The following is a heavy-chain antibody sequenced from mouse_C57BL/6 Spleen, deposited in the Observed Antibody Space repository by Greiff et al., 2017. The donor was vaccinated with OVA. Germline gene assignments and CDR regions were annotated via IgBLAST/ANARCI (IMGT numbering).Heavy chain of an antibody. CDR2: ISYSGST. Sequence: EVQLQESGPGMVKPSQSLSLTCTVTGYSITSGYDWHWIRHFPGNKLEWMGYISYSGSTNYNPSLKSRISITHDTSKNHFFLKLNSVTTEDTATYYCARDNYSNAWFAYWGQGTLVTVSA. D-gene: IGHD2-5*01. V-gene: IGHV3-1*01. CDR1: GYSITSGYD. J-gene: IGHJ3*01. CDR3: ARDNYSNAWFAY.